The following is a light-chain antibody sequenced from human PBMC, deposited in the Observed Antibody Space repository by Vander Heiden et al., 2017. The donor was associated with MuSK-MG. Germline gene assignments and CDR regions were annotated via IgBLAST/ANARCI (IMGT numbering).Light chain of an antibody. J-gene: IGKJ1*01. Sequence: DIQMTQSPSTLSASVGDRVTITCRASQDIGNWLAWYQQKPGKAPKLLIYKESTLESGVPSRFSGSGSGTEFALTISSLQPDDFATYYCQRYDSYPWTFGQGTKVEIK. CDR3: QRYDSYPWT. CDR2: KES. V-gene: IGKV1-5*03. CDR1: QDIGNW.